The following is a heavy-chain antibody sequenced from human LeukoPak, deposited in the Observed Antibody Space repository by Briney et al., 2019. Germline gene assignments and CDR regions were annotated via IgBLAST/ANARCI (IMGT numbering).Heavy chain of an antibody. V-gene: IGHV3-23*01. D-gene: IGHD5-12*01. CDR3: AKDSVDIVATMAT. CDR2: ISGSGGST. CDR1: GFTFSSYA. J-gene: IGHJ4*02. Sequence: PGGSLRLSCAASGFTFSSYAMSWVRQAPGKGLEWVSAISGSGGSTYYADSVKGRFTISRDNSKNTLYLQMNNLRAEDTAVYYCAKDSVDIVATMATWGQGTLVTVSS.